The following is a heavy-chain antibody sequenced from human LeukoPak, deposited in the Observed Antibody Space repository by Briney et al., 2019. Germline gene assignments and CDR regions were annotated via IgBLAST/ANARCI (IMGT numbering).Heavy chain of an antibody. V-gene: IGHV4-39*07. J-gene: IGHJ5*02. CDR1: GGSISSSPYY. CDR2: IYYSGTT. CDR3: ARGHMPRYFDWLLVSRWFDP. Sequence: PSETLSLTCTVSGGSISSSPYYWGWIRQPPGKGLEWIGSIYYSGTTHYNPSLESRVTISVDTSKNQFSLKLASVTAADTAVYYCARGHMPRYFDWLLVSRWFDPWGQGTLVTVSS. D-gene: IGHD3-9*01.